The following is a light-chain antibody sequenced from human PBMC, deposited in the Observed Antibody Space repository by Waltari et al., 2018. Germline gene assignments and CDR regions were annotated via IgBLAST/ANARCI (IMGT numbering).Light chain of an antibody. CDR1: SSDVGGYNY. J-gene: IGLJ2*01. CDR3: SSYTSSSTLVV. V-gene: IGLV2-14*01. Sequence: QSALTQPASVSGSPGQSITISCTGTSSDVGGYNYVSWYQQHPGKAPKVMIYDVSNRPSGVSTRFSGSTSGNTASLTISGLQAEDEADYYCSSYTSSSTLVVFGGGTKLTVL. CDR2: DVS.